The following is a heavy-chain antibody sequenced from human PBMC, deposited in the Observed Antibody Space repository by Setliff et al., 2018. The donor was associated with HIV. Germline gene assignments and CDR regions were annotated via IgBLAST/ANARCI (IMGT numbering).Heavy chain of an antibody. CDR2: VYYSGAT. V-gene: IGHV4-59*12. D-gene: IGHD3-16*01. CDR1: GGSFSSYY. Sequence: NPSETLSLTCAVYGGSFSSYYWSWIRQPPGKGLEWIGCVYYSGATSYNPSLRSRVSMSVDTSKSQLSLRLSSVSAADTAIYYCAKDGGQYFDHWGRGTPVTVSS. CDR3: AKDGGQYFDH. J-gene: IGHJ2*01.